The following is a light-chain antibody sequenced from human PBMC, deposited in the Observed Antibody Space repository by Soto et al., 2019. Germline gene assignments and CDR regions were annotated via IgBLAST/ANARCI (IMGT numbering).Light chain of an antibody. J-gene: IGLJ1*01. CDR3: SSYTSSNTLV. Sequence: QSALTQPASVSGSPGQSITISCTGASSDVGGYDYVSWYQQHPGKAPKLMIYEVANRPSGVSNRFSGSKSGNTASLTISGLQAEDEADYYCSSYTSSNTLVFGPGTKLTVL. CDR1: SSDVGGYDY. CDR2: EVA. V-gene: IGLV2-14*01.